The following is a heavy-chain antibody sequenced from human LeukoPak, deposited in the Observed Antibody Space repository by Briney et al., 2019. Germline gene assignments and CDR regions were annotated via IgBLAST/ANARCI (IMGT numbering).Heavy chain of an antibody. D-gene: IGHD3-9*01. CDR3: ARDGHTPYDILTGYLSL. V-gene: IGHV3-30*04. CDR1: GFTFSSYA. Sequence: GGSLGLSCAASGFTFSSYAMHWVRQAPGKGLEWVAVISYDGSNKYYADSVKGRFTISRDNSKNTLYLQMNSLRAEDTAVYYCARDGHTPYDILTGYLSLWGQGTLVTVSS. J-gene: IGHJ4*02. CDR2: ISYDGSNK.